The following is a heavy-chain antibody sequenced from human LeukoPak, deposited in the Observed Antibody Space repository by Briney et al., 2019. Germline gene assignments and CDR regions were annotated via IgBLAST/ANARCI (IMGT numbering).Heavy chain of an antibody. CDR1: GGSISSGGYS. CDR2: IYHSGST. V-gene: IGHV4-30-2*01. Sequence: SETLSLTCAVSGGSISSGGYSWSWIRQPPGKGLEWIGYIYHSGSTYYNPSLKSRVTISVDTSKNQFSLKLSSVTAADTAVYYCARSWGIVVVPAVKWFDPWGQGTLVTVSS. CDR3: ARSWGIVVVPAVKWFDP. D-gene: IGHD2-2*01. J-gene: IGHJ5*02.